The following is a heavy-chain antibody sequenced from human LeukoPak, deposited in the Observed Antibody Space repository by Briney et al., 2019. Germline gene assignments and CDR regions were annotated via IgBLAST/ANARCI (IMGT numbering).Heavy chain of an antibody. CDR2: INPNSGGT. CDR1: GYTFTAYY. Sequence: VASVRVSCKASGYTFTAYYLHWVRQAPGQGLEWMGWINPNSGGTNYAQKFKGWDTLTRDTSINTTYMELSRLASDVTAVYFCARGAPGSYLGYWGQGTLVTVSS. J-gene: IGHJ4*02. V-gene: IGHV1-2*04. D-gene: IGHD3-16*02. CDR3: ARGAPGSYLGY.